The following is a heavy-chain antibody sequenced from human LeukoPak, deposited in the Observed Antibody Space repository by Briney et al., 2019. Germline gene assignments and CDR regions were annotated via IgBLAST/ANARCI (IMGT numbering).Heavy chain of an antibody. CDR2: IRYDGSNK. Sequence: PGGSLRLSCAASGFTFSSYGMHWVRRAPGKGLEWVAFIRYDGSNKYYADSVKGRFTISRDNSKNTLYLQMNSLRAEDAAVCYCAKELRYFDWLSPFDYWGQGTLVTVSS. V-gene: IGHV3-30*02. CDR3: AKELRYFDWLSPFDY. CDR1: GFTFSSYG. D-gene: IGHD3-9*01. J-gene: IGHJ4*02.